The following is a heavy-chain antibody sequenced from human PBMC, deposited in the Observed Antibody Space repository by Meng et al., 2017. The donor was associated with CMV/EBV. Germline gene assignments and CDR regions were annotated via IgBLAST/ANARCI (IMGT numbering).Heavy chain of an antibody. Sequence: GGSLRLSCAASGFTFDDYAMHWVRQAPGKGLEWVSGISWNSGSIGYADSVKGRFTISRDNAKNSLYLQMNSLRAEDTALYYCAKGRSVDTAMVSEEMATPFDYWGQGTPVTVSS. CDR2: ISWNSGSI. J-gene: IGHJ4*02. CDR3: AKGRSVDTAMVSEEMATPFDY. V-gene: IGHV3-9*01. D-gene: IGHD5-18*01. CDR1: GFTFDDYA.